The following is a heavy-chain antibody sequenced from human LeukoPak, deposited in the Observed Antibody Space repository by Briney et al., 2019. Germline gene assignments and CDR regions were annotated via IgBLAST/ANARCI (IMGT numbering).Heavy chain of an antibody. CDR1: GFSFSNFG. J-gene: IGHJ3*01. CDR2: ISHDGSLK. Sequence: GRSLRLSCAASGFSFSNFGMHWVRQAPGKGLEWVAVISHDGSLKYYLDSVKGRFTFSRDNSKNTLYLQMDSLRVEDTAVYYCAKKNSYGSGAGDPLDVWGHGTLVTVSS. D-gene: IGHD3-10*01. V-gene: IGHV3-30*18. CDR3: AKKNSYGSGAGDPLDV.